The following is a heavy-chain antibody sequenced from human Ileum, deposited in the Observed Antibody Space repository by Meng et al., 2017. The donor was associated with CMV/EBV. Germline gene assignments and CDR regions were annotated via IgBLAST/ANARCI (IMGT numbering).Heavy chain of an antibody. CDR3: ARVRIRWLSLDAFDI. Sequence: ASVKVSCKASGYTFTGYYMHWVRQAPGQGLEWMGWINPNSGGTNYAQKLQGRVTMTRDTSISTAYMELSRLRSDDTAVYYCARVRIRWLSLDAFDIWGQGTMVTVSS. CDR2: INPNSGGT. D-gene: IGHD6-19*01. V-gene: IGHV1-2*02. CDR1: GYTFTGYY. J-gene: IGHJ3*02.